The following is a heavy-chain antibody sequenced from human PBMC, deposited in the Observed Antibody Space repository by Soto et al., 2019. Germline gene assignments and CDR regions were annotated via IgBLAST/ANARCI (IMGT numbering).Heavy chain of an antibody. V-gene: IGHV1-69*06. D-gene: IGHD1-26*01. Sequence: QVQLVQSGAEVKKPGSSVKVSCKTSGGTFSTYSIVWVRQARGEGLEWMGGIIPIFGTANYAQKFQDRVTNTADKSTNTAFMELSSLKSEDTAMYYCARSSGNNYGVGTNYYFDYWGQGTLVTVSS. CDR1: GGTFSTYS. J-gene: IGHJ4*02. CDR2: IIPIFGTA. CDR3: ARSSGNNYGVGTNYYFDY.